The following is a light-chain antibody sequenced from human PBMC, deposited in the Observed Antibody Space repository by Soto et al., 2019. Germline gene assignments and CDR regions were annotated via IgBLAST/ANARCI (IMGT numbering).Light chain of an antibody. CDR2: DVN. CDR3: SSNKTSSLHV. CDR1: SSVVGAYNY. V-gene: IGLV2-14*03. J-gene: IGLJ1*01. Sequence: QSVLTQPASVSGSPGQSITISCTGTSSVVGAYNYVSWYQQHPGKAPKLMIYDVNNRPSGVSNRFSGSKSGNTASLTISGLQAVDLADSYSSSNKTSSLHVFGP.